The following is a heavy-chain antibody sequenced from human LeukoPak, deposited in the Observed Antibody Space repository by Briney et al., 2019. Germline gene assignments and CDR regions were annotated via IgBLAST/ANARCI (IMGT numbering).Heavy chain of an antibody. D-gene: IGHD1-1*01. V-gene: IGHV3-21*01. CDR3: ARAGNDVNFDY. J-gene: IGHJ4*02. CDR1: GFTFSSYS. Sequence: GGSLRLSCAASGFTFSSYSMNWVRQAPGKGLEWVSSISSSSSYIYYADSVKGRFTISRDNAKNSPYLQMNSLRAEDTAVYYCARAGNDVNFDYWGQGTLVTVSS. CDR2: ISSSSSYI.